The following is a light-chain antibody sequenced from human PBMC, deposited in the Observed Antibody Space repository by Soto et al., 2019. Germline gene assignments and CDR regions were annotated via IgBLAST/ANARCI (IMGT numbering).Light chain of an antibody. CDR2: EVT. J-gene: IGLJ2*01. CDR1: SSDVGGYNY. CDR3: SSYAGRNNLV. V-gene: IGLV2-8*01. Sequence: QSALTQPPSASGSPGQSVTISCTRTSSDVGGYNYVSWYQQHPGKAPKLMIYEVTKRPSGVPDRFSGSKSGNTASLTVSGLQAEDEAYYYCSSYAGRNNLVFGGGTKLTVL.